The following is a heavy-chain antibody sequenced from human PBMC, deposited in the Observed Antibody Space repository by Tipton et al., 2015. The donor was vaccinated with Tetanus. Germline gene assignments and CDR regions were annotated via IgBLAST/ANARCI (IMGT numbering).Heavy chain of an antibody. CDR3: TRSPDNSCGVPNCDTWFDP. CDR1: GFSFSGSA. Sequence: SLRLSCAASGFSFSGSAIHWVRQASGKGLEWVGRIRIRTSNYATAYGASVKGRFTISRDDSKNTAYLQMNSLITEDTAVYYCTRSPDNSCGVPNCDTWFDPWGLRTLVTVS. CDR2: IRIRTSNYAT. J-gene: IGHJ5*02. D-gene: IGHD2-21*01. V-gene: IGHV3-73*01.